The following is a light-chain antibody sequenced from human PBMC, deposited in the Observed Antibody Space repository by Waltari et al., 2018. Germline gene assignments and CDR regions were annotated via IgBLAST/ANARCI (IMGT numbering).Light chain of an antibody. J-gene: IGKJ1*01. V-gene: IGKV1-5*03. CDR3: QHYDGSSWT. Sequence: DIQMTQSPSSLPASIGDRVTITCRASQNIISWVAWYQQKPGEAPKLLMYKASILETGVPSRFRGSGFGTQFSLTIDSLQPDDFGVYYCQHYDGSSWTFGPGTRVEAK. CDR1: QNIISW. CDR2: KAS.